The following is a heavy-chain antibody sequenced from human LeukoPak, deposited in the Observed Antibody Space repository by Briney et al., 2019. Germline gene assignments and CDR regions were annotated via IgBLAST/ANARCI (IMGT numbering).Heavy chain of an antibody. CDR2: IWYDGSNK. V-gene: IGHV3-33*06. D-gene: IGHD3-22*01. J-gene: IGHJ4*02. CDR3: AKDRGYYDSSGFFDY. CDR1: GFTFSSYG. Sequence: PGGSLRLSCAASGFTFSSYGMHWVRQAPGKGLEWVAVIWYDGSNKYYADSVKGRFTISRDNSKNTLYLQMNSLRAEDTAAYYCAKDRGYYDSSGFFDYWGQGTLVTVSS.